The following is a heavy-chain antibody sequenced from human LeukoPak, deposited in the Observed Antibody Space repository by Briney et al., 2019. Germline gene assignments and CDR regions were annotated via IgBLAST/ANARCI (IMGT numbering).Heavy chain of an antibody. J-gene: IGHJ5*02. CDR2: INAGHGNT. CDR1: GYTFTSYA. D-gene: IGHD6-13*01. Sequence: ASVKVSCKASGYTFTSYAMHWVRQAPGQRLEWMGWINAGHGNTKYSQKFQGRVTITRDTSASTAYMELSSLRSEDTAVYYCAREAGIAAADYNWFDPWGQGTLVTVSS. V-gene: IGHV1-3*01. CDR3: AREAGIAAADYNWFDP.